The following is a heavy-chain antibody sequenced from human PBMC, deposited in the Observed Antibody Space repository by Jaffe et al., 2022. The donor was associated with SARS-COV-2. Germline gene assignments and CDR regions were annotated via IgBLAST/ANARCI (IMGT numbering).Heavy chain of an antibody. V-gene: IGHV4-4*02. CDR3: AREGIAAAHGDYYYYGMDV. J-gene: IGHJ6*02. D-gene: IGHD6-13*01. Sequence: QVQLQESGPGLVKPSGTLSLTCAVSGGSISSSNWWSWVRQPPGKGLEWIGEIYHSGSTNYNPSLKSRVTISVDKSKNQFSLKLSSVTAADTAVYYCAREGIAAAHGDYYYYGMDVWGQGTTVTVSS. CDR2: IYHSGST. CDR1: GGSISSSNW.